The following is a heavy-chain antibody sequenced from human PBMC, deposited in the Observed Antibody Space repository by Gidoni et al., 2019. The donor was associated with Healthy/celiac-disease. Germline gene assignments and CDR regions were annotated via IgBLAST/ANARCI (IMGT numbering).Heavy chain of an antibody. D-gene: IGHD4-4*01. CDR1: GSTFGDYT. V-gene: IGHV3-9*01. J-gene: IGHJ4*02. Sequence: EVQLGDSGGGLVQPGRALRLACAATGSTFGDYTMHWVRQAPRKGLEGVSGISCNIVSIGYADSVKGRFTISRDNAKNSLYLQMNSLRAEDTALYYCAKGAQGDYSNLNYYFDYWGQGTLVTVSS. CDR2: ISCNIVSI. CDR3: AKGAQGDYSNLNYYFDY.